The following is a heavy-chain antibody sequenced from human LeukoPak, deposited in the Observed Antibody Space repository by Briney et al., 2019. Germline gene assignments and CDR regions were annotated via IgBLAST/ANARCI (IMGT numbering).Heavy chain of an antibody. CDR3: AGKYCGGDCSFDY. CDR2: ISGSGGHT. Sequence: GGSLRLSCAASGFTFTSYGMTWVRQAPGKGLEWVSAISGSGGHTYYADSVKGRFTISRDNAKNSLYLQMNSLRAEDTAVYYCAGKYCGGDCSFDYWGQGTLVTVSS. D-gene: IGHD2-21*02. V-gene: IGHV3-23*01. J-gene: IGHJ4*02. CDR1: GFTFTSYG.